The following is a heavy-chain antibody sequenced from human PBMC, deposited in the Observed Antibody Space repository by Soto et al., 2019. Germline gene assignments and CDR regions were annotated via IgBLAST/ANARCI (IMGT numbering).Heavy chain of an antibody. D-gene: IGHD3-10*01. Sequence: QVQLVQSGAEVKKPGASVKVSCKASGYTFTSYEINWERQATGEGLEWMGWMNPNSGNTGYAQKFQGRVTMTRNTSISTAYMELSSLRSEDTAVYYCAITHLRFGEHHYWGQGTLVTVSP. CDR1: GYTFTSYE. J-gene: IGHJ4*02. CDR2: MNPNSGNT. CDR3: AITHLRFGEHHY. V-gene: IGHV1-8*01.